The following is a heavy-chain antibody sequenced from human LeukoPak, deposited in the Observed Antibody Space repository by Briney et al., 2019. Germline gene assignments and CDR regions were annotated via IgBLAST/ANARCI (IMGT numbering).Heavy chain of an antibody. CDR3: AKVRAYCGGDCYSNWFDP. J-gene: IGHJ5*02. CDR2: INSDGSST. Sequence: GGSLRLSYAASGFTFSSYWMHWVRQAPGKGLVWVSRINSDGSSTSYADSVKGRFTISRDNAKNTLYLQMNSLRAEDTAVYYCAKVRAYCGGDCYSNWFDPWGQGTLVTVSS. V-gene: IGHV3-74*01. D-gene: IGHD2-21*02. CDR1: GFTFSSYW.